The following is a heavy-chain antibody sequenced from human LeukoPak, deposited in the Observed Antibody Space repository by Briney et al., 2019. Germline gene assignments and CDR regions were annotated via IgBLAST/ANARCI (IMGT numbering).Heavy chain of an antibody. CDR3: ARGFSVEGYYDSSGRWWFDP. D-gene: IGHD3-22*01. Sequence: PGGSLRLSCAASGFTFSNYGMHWVRQAPGKGLEWVAIISYDGSNKYHADSVKGRFTISRDNSKNTLYLQMNSLRAEDTAVYYCARGFSVEGYYDSSGRWWFDPWGQGTLVTVSS. V-gene: IGHV3-30*03. J-gene: IGHJ5*02. CDR2: ISYDGSNK. CDR1: GFTFSNYG.